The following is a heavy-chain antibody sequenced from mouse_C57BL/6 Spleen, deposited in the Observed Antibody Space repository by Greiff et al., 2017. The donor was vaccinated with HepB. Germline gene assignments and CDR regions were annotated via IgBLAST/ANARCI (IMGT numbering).Heavy chain of an antibody. CDR2: ISSGSSTI. CDR1: GFTFSDYG. CDR3: ARPEGSWFAY. Sequence: EVNLVESGGGLVKPGGSLKLSCAASGFTFSDYGMHWVRQAPEKGLEWVAYISSGSSTIYYADTVKGRFTISRDNAKNTLFLQMTSLRSEDTAMYYCARPEGSWFAYWGQGTLVTVSA. V-gene: IGHV5-17*01. D-gene: IGHD3-3*01. J-gene: IGHJ3*01.